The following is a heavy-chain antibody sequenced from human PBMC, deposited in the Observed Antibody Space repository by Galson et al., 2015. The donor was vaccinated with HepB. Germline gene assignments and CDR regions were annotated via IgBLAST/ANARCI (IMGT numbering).Heavy chain of an antibody. CDR3: ARITDSSSSWYFDL. CDR1: GFTFSSYS. D-gene: IGHD6-13*01. CDR2: ISSSSSYI. J-gene: IGHJ2*01. V-gene: IGHV3-21*01. Sequence: SLRLSCAASGFTFSSYSINWVRQAPGKGLEWVSSISSSSSYIYYADSVKGRFTISRDNAKNSLYLQMNSLRAEDTAVYYCARITDSSSSWYFDLWGRGTLVTVSS.